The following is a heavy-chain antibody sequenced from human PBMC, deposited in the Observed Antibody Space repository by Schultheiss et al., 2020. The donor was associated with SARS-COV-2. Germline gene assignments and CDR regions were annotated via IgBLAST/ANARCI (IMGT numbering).Heavy chain of an antibody. CDR2: IYWNDDK. Sequence: SGPTLVKPTQTLTLTCTFSGFSLSTSGVGVGWIRQPPGKALEWLALIYWNDDKRYSPSLKSRLTTSKDTSKSQVVLTMTNMDPVDTATYYCAHATQPIQLWAHWGQGTLVTVSS. D-gene: IGHD5-18*01. CDR3: AHATQPIQLWAH. J-gene: IGHJ4*02. CDR1: GFSLSTSGVG. V-gene: IGHV2-5*01.